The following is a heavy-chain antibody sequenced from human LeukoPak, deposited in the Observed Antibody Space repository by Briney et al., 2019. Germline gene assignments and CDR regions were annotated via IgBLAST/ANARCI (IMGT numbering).Heavy chain of an antibody. V-gene: IGHV3-30*03. Sequence: GGSLRLSCAASGFTFSSYGMHWVRQAPGKGLEWVAVISYDGSDKYSADSVNGRFTISRDNSKNTLYLQMNSLSAEDTDVYYCASSGSSSPLDYWGQGTLVTVSS. CDR2: ISYDGSDK. CDR1: GFTFSSYG. J-gene: IGHJ4*02. CDR3: ASSGSSSPLDY. D-gene: IGHD1-26*01.